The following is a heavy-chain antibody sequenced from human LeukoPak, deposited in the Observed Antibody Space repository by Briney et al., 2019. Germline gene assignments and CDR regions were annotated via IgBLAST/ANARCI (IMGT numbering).Heavy chain of an antibody. CDR2: ISSSSTYI. CDR1: GFIFSSYE. Sequence: TGGSLRLSCEASGFIFSSYEMNWVRQAPGKGLEWVSCISSSSTYIYYADSVKGRFTISRDNAKNSLYLQMNSLRAEDTAVYYCARVYGGLDVWGQGTTVTVSS. CDR3: ARVYGGLDV. D-gene: IGHD4/OR15-4a*01. V-gene: IGHV3-21*01. J-gene: IGHJ6*02.